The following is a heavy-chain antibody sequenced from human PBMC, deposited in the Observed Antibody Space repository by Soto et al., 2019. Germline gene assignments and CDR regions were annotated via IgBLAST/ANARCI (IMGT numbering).Heavy chain of an antibody. Sequence: ASVKVSCKASGYTFTSYYMHWVRQAPGQGLEWMGIINPSGGSTSYAQKFQGRVTMTRDTSTSTVYMELSSLRSEDTAVYYCAREDIVLVPAATGVNWFDPWGQGTLVTVSA. CDR1: GYTFTSYY. V-gene: IGHV1-46*01. CDR3: AREDIVLVPAATGVNWFDP. CDR2: INPSGGST. J-gene: IGHJ5*02. D-gene: IGHD2-2*01.